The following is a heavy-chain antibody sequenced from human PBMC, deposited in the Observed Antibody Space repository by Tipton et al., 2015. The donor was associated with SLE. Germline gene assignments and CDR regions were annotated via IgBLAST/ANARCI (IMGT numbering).Heavy chain of an antibody. CDR1: GDSISSYY. CDR3: ARHRWGGWVATPYYFDY. J-gene: IGHJ4*02. V-gene: IGHV4-59*08. D-gene: IGHD3-16*01. CDR2: IYYSGFT. Sequence: TLSLTCTVSGDSISSYYCSWIRQPPGKGLEWIGYIYYSGFTNYNPSLKSRVTMSVDTSKNQFSLKLSSLTAADTAAYYCARHRWGGWVATPYYFDYWGQGTLVTVSS.